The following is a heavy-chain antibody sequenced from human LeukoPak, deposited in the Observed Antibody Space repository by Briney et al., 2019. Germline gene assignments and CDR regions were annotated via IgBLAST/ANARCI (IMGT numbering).Heavy chain of an antibody. CDR3: ARAPLGYCSSTSCYGGYYYYYMDV. Sequence: RAASVKVSCKASGGTFSSYAISWVRQAPGQGLEWMGRIIPILGIANYAQKFQGRVTITADKSTSTAYMELSSLRSEDTAVYYCARAPLGYCSSTSCYGGYYYYYMDVWGKGTTVTVSS. V-gene: IGHV1-69*04. D-gene: IGHD2-2*01. J-gene: IGHJ6*03. CDR2: IIPILGIA. CDR1: GGTFSSYA.